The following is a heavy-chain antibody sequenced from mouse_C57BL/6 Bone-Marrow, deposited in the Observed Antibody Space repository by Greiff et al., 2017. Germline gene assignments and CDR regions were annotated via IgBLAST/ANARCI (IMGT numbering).Heavy chain of an antibody. CDR2: TFYSGIT. D-gene: IGHD1-1*01. V-gene: IGHV3-3*01. Sequence: VQLQQSGPSLVRPSQTLSLTCTVTGFSINSDCYWIWIRQFPGNKLEYIGYTFYSGITYYNPSLESRTYITRDTSKNQFSLKLSSVTTEDTATYYCARGGYYGSSYVAWFAYWGQGTLVTVSA. J-gene: IGHJ3*01. CDR3: ARGGYYGSSYVAWFAY. CDR1: GFSINSDCY.